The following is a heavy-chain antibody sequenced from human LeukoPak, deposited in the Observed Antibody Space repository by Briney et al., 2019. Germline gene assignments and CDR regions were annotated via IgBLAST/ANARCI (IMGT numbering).Heavy chain of an antibody. D-gene: IGHD6-19*01. CDR2: ISYDGSNK. Sequence: PGGSLRLSCAASGFXFSSYGIHWVRQAPGKGLEWVAGISYDGSNKYYADSVKGRFTISRDNSKNTLYLQMNSLRAEDTAVYYCAKEKGIAVAGGVGYFDYWGQGTLVTVSS. CDR1: GFXFSSYG. V-gene: IGHV3-30*18. CDR3: AKEKGIAVAGGVGYFDY. J-gene: IGHJ4*02.